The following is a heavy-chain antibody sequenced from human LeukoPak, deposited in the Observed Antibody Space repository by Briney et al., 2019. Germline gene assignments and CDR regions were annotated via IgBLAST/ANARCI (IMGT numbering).Heavy chain of an antibody. Sequence: PGGSLRLSCAASGFNFANHAMSWVRQTAGKGLEWVSAISGGGDITYYADSVKGRFTISRDNSKDTLFLQMHSLRPGDTAVYSCAKDLTTLTLAMDVWGLGTTV. CDR1: GFNFANHA. J-gene: IGHJ6*02. CDR2: ISGGGDIT. D-gene: IGHD4-11*01. CDR3: AKDLTTLTLAMDV. V-gene: IGHV3-23*01.